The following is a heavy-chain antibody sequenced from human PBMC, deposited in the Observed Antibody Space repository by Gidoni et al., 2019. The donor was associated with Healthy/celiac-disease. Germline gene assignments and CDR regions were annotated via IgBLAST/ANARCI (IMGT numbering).Heavy chain of an antibody. J-gene: IGHJ4*02. CDR1: GFIFSNAW. V-gene: IGHV3-15*07. CDR2: IKSKTDGGTT. D-gene: IGHD6-19*01. CDR3: TTVVGIAVAGTAIDFDY. Sequence: EVQLVESGGGLVKPGGSLRLSCAASGFIFSNAWMNWGRQAPGKGLEWVGRIKSKTDGGTTDYAAPVKGRFTISRDDSKNTLYLQMNSLKTEDTAVYYCTTVVGIAVAGTAIDFDYWGQGTLVTVSS.